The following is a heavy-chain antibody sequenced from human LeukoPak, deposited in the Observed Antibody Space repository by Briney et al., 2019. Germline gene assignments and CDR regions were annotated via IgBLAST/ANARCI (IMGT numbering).Heavy chain of an antibody. CDR1: GFAFSNYA. J-gene: IGHJ4*02. D-gene: IGHD4-23*01. Sequence: GGSLRLSCAASGFAFSNYAMGWVRQAPGEGLEWVSAISDSGRSTYYADSVKGRFTISRDNSKSAVYLQMNSLRAEDTAIYYCARDAPGNSHTLDYWGQGTLVTVSS. V-gene: IGHV3-23*01. CDR3: ARDAPGNSHTLDY. CDR2: ISDSGRST.